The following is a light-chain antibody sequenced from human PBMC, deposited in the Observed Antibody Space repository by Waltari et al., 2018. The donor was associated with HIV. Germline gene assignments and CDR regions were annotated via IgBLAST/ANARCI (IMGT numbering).Light chain of an antibody. CDR1: SSHIGGYKF. CDR2: DVS. Sequence: QSALTQPASVSGSPGQSITISCTGTSSHIGGYKFVSWYQQHPGKAPKLLIYDVSNRPSGVSDRFSGSKSGNTASLTISGLQPEDEADYHCSSFTSRRILVFGGGTKLTL. CDR3: SSFTSRRILV. J-gene: IGLJ2*01. V-gene: IGLV2-14*03.